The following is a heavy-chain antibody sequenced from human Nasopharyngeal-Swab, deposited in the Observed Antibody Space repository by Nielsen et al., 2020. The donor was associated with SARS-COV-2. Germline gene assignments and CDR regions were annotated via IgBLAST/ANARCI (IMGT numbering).Heavy chain of an antibody. CDR3: ARDGYSSSSTWAYYYYYMDV. D-gene: IGHD6-6*01. CDR2: ISYDGSNK. CDR1: GFTFSSYA. J-gene: IGHJ6*03. Sequence: GESLKIPCADPGFTFSSYAMHWVRQAPGKGLEWVAVISYDGSNKYYADSVKGRFTISRDNSKNTLYLQMNSLRAEDTAVYYCARDGYSSSSTWAYYYYYMDVWGKGTTVTVSS. V-gene: IGHV3-30-3*01.